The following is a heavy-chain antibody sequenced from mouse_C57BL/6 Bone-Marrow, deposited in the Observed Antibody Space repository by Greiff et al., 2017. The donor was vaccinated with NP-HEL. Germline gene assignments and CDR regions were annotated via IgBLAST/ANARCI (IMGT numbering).Heavy chain of an antibody. CDR1: GYTFTSYG. J-gene: IGHJ3*01. Sequence: QVQLQQSGAELARPGASVKLSCKASGYTFTSYGISWVKQRTGQGLEWIGEIYPRSGNTYYNEKFKGKATLTADKSSSTAYMELRSLTSEDSAVYFCARFWGDGRRTWFAYWGQGTLVTVSA. CDR3: ARFWGDGRRTWFAY. V-gene: IGHV1-81*01. CDR2: IYPRSGNT. D-gene: IGHD2-13*01.